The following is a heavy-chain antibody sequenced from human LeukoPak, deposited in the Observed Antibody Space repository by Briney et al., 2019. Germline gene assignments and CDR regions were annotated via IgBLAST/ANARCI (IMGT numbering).Heavy chain of an antibody. J-gene: IGHJ6*02. CDR2: INPSGGST. CDR3: ARLEAAAGPDINYYYGMDV. D-gene: IGHD6-13*01. V-gene: IGHV1-46*01. CDR1: GYTFTSYY. Sequence: ASVKVSCKASGYTFTSYYMHWARQAPGQGLEWMGIINPSGGSTSYAQKFQGRVTMTRDTSTSTVYMELSSLRSEDTAVYYCARLEAAAGPDINYYYGMDVWGQGTTVTVSS.